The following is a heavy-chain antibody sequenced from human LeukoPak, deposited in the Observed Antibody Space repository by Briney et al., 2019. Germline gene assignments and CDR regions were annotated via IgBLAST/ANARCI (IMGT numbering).Heavy chain of an antibody. J-gene: IGHJ4*02. V-gene: IGHV3-15*07. D-gene: IGHD3-22*01. CDR3: TTADSSGRFLIDY. CDR2: IKSKTDGGTA. CDR1: GFAFTNAW. Sequence: GGSLRLSCAASGFAFTNAWMNWVRQAPGKGLEWVGLIKSKTDGGTADYAAPVKGRFTISRDDSKNTLYLQMNSLKTEDTAVYYCTTADSSGRFLIDYWGQGTLVTVSS.